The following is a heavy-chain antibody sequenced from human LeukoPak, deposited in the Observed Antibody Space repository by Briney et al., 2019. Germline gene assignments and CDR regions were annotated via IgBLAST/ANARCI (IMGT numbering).Heavy chain of an antibody. CDR3: ARGGGLQFQSDSMDV. J-gene: IGHJ6*02. CDR2: IIPIFGTT. D-gene: IGHD4-11*01. Sequence: SVKLSCKASGGTFSSYAISWVRQAPGQGLEWVGGIIPIFGTTKYAQKFQGRVTITADGSTSTAYMELSSLRSEDTALYFCARGGGLQFQSDSMDVWGQGTMVTVSS. V-gene: IGHV1-69*01. CDR1: GGTFSSYA.